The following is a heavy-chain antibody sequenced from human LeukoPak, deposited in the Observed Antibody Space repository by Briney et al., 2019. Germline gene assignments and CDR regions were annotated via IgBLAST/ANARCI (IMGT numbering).Heavy chain of an antibody. D-gene: IGHD5-18*01. CDR1: GGSISSYY. Sequence: SETLSLTCTVSGGSISSYYWSWIRQPPGKGPEWIGYIYYSGSTNYNPSLKSRVTISVDTSKNQFSLKLSSVTAADTAVYYCASLDTAMVLIYWGQGTLVTVSS. V-gene: IGHV4-59*01. J-gene: IGHJ4*02. CDR2: IYYSGST. CDR3: ASLDTAMVLIY.